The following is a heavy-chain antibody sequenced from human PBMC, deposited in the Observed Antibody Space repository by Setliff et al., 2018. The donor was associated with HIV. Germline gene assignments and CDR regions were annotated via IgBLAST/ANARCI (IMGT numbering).Heavy chain of an antibody. CDR3: ARDSGGWYPTGDYYYYYMDV. CDR1: GLDIGDYW. D-gene: IGHD6-19*01. V-gene: IGHV3-7*01. CDR2: INPDGNER. J-gene: IGHJ6*03. Sequence: GGSLRLSCVASGLDIGDYWMTWVRQAPGKGLEWVANINPDGNERYYMESVQGRFTISRDNAKNSLYLQMNSLRAEDTAVYYCARDSGGWYPTGDYYYYYMDVWGLGTTVTVSS.